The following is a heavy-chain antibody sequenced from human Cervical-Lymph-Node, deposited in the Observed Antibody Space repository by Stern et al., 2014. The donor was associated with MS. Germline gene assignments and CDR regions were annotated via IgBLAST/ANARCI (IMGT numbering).Heavy chain of an antibody. V-gene: IGHV5-51*01. CDR3: ARQTTAWASDV. D-gene: IGHD1-14*01. J-gene: IGHJ4*02. CDR1: GFKFSIYW. Sequence: EVHLVESGAELIRPGESLKISCKGSGFKFSIYWIAWVRQMPGKGLEWMGIIYPGASETRYSRSFQGQVTMSADKSTSTAYLQWSSLNASDTAMYFCARQTTAWASDVWGQGTLVTVSS. CDR2: IYPGASET.